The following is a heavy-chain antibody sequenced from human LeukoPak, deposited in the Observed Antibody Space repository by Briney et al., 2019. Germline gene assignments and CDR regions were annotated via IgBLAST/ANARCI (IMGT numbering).Heavy chain of an antibody. CDR2: INAGNGNT. CDR3: ARDSIVVVPAANRRSQSFDY. J-gene: IGHJ4*02. CDR1: GYTFTSYA. D-gene: IGHD2-2*01. V-gene: IGHV1-3*01. Sequence: ASVKVSCKASGYTFTSYAMHWVRQAPGQRLGWMGWINAGNGNTKYSQKFQGRVTITRDTSASTAYMELSSLRSEDTAVYYCARDSIVVVPAANRRSQSFDYWGQGTLVTVSS.